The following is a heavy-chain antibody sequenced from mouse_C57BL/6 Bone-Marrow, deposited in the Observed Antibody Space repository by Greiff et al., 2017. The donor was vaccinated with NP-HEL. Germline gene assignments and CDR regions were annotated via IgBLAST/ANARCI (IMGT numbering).Heavy chain of an antibody. CDR3: AMITTVVFDY. J-gene: IGHJ2*01. CDR2: ISPRSGNT. V-gene: IGHV1-81*01. D-gene: IGHD1-1*01. CDR1: GYTFTSYG. Sequence: VQLQQSGAELARPGASVKLSCKASGYTFTSYGISWVKQRTGQGLEWIGEISPRSGNTYYNEKFKGKATLTADKSSSTAYMELRSLTSEDSAVYYCAMITTVVFDYWGQGTTLTVSS.